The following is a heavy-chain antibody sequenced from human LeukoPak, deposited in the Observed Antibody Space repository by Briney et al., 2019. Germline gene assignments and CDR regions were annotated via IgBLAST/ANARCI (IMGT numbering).Heavy chain of an antibody. V-gene: IGHV3-30*04. D-gene: IGHD1-7*01. Sequence: GGSLRLSCAASGFTFSSYAMHWVRQAPGKGLEWVAVISYDGSNKYYADSVKGRFTISRDNSKNTLYLQMNSLRPEDTAVYYCARDFITGTTRWFDPWGQGTLVTVSS. CDR3: ARDFITGTTRWFDP. J-gene: IGHJ5*02. CDR2: ISYDGSNK. CDR1: GFTFSSYA.